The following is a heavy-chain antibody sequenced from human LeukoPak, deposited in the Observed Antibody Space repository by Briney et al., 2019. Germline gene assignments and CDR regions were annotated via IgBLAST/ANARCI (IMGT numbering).Heavy chain of an antibody. Sequence: GASVKVSCKASGYTFTSYYMHWVRQAPGQGLEWMGIINPSGGSTSYAQKFQGRVTMTRDMSTSTVYMELSRLRSDDTAVYYCARAEWELLVYWGQGTLVTVSS. V-gene: IGHV1-46*01. J-gene: IGHJ4*02. CDR1: GYTFTSYY. CDR3: ARAEWELLVY. CDR2: INPSGGST. D-gene: IGHD1-26*01.